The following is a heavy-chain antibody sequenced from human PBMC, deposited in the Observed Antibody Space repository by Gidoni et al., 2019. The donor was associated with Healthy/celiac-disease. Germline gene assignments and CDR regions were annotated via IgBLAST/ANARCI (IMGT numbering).Heavy chain of an antibody. CDR3: ARVDSPEWYFDL. CDR2: IIPIFGIA. V-gene: IGHV1-69*04. J-gene: IGHJ2*01. D-gene: IGHD2-2*03. CDR1: GGTFSSYA. Sequence: QVQLVQSGAEVKKPGSSVQVSCKASGGTFSSYAISWVRQAPGQGLEWMGRIIPIFGIANYAQKFQGRVTITADKSTSTAYMELSSLRSEDTAVYYCARVDSPEWYFDLWGRGTLVTVSS.